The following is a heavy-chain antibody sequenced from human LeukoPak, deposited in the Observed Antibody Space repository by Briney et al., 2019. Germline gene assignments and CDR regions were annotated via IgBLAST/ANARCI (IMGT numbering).Heavy chain of an antibody. CDR1: GGSISSGSYY. V-gene: IGHV4-61*02. J-gene: IGHJ4*02. D-gene: IGHD3-3*01. CDR3: ARDGRYYDFWSGYLDY. CDR2: IYTSGST. Sequence: PSQTLSLTCTVSGGSISSGSYYWSWIRQPAGKGLEWIGRIYTSGSTNYNPSLKSRVTISVDTSKNQSSLKLSSVTAADTAVYYCARDGRYYDFWSGYLDYWGQGTLVTVSS.